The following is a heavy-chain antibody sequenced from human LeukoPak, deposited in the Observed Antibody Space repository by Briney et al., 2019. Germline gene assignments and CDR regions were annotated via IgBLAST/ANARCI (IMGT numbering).Heavy chain of an antibody. D-gene: IGHD1-26*01. J-gene: IGHJ4*02. CDR2: IHASGPT. V-gene: IGHV4-4*09. Sequence: SETLSLTCTVSGGSISTYYWSWIRRPPGKGLEWIAYIHASGPTNYNPSLKSRITISVDTSKNQFSLKLSSVTAADTAVYYCAGRVGATIWTGMEFWGQGILVTVSS. CDR3: AGRVGATIWTGMEF. CDR1: GGSISTYY.